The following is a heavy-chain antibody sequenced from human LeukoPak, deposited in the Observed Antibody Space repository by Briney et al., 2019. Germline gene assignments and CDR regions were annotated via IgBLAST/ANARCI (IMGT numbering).Heavy chain of an antibody. V-gene: IGHV3-21*01. CDR3: ARGQLYYDSSGFDY. CDR1: GFSFSSYS. Sequence: GGSLRLSCAASGFSFSSYSMNWVRQAPGKGLEWVSSISSSSSYIYYVDSVKGRFTISRDNAKKSVYLQMNSLRAEDTAVYYCARGQLYYDSSGFDYWGQGTLVTVSS. D-gene: IGHD3-22*01. CDR2: ISSSSSYI. J-gene: IGHJ4*02.